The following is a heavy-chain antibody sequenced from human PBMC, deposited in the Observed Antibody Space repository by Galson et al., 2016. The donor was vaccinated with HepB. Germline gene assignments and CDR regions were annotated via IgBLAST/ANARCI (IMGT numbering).Heavy chain of an antibody. D-gene: IGHD4-17*01. Sequence: SVKVSCKASGYTFTNYYMHWVRQAPGQGLEWMGLINPSSGANTIYEQKFQGRVTMTGDTSTSTVYMDLSSLRSEDTAVYYCAREGVPTVKRTVAFDFWGQGTTVTFSS. CDR1: GYTFTNYY. CDR2: INPSSGANT. V-gene: IGHV1-46*01. J-gene: IGHJ3*01. CDR3: AREGVPTVKRTVAFDF.